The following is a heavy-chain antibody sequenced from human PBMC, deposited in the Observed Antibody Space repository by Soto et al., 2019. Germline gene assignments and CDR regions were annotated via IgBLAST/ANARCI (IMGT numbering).Heavy chain of an antibody. J-gene: IGHJ4*02. CDR1: GFTFSSDG. Sequence: QVQLVESGGGVVQPGRSLRLSCAASGFTFSSDGMHWVRQAPGKGLEWVAVIIYDGSTKYYADAVKGRFTISRDNSKSTLYLQMNSLRDEDTAVYYCAKDRMGAGVRGYFDYWGQGTLVTVSS. CDR3: AKDRMGAGVRGYFDY. D-gene: IGHD3-10*01. CDR2: IIYDGSTK. V-gene: IGHV3-30*18.